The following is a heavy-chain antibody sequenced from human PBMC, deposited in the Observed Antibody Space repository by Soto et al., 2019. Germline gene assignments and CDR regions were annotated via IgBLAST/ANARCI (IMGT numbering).Heavy chain of an antibody. J-gene: IGHJ6*02. CDR3: ARDNGMLIYYYYYGMDV. V-gene: IGHV3-30-3*01. CDR2: ISYDGSNT. Sequence: GGSLRLSCAASGFTFSRFSMHWVRQAPGKGLAWVAVISYDGSNTHYAESAKGRFNISRDDSKNTVYLQMNNLRGEDSAVYYCARDNGMLIYYYYYGMDVWGQGTTVTV. CDR1: GFTFSRFS. D-gene: IGHD2-8*01.